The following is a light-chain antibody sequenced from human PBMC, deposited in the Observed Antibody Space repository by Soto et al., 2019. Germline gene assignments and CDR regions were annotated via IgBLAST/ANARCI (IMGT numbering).Light chain of an antibody. CDR2: SNN. J-gene: IGLJ3*02. Sequence: QSVLTQPPSASGTPGQRVTISCSGSSSNIGSNPVNWYQQLPGTAPKLLIYSNNQRPSGVPDRFSGSKSATSASLAISGLQSEDEADYYCAAWDDSLNGWVFGGVTKLTVL. V-gene: IGLV1-44*01. CDR1: SSNIGSNP. CDR3: AAWDDSLNGWV.